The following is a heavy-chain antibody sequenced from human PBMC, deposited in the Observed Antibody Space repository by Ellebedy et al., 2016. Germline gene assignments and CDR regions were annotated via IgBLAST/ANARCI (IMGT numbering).Heavy chain of an antibody. CDR2: IYYNKNAKYNA. CDR3: AREGAVAGTAFAFDV. Sequence: SETLSLXCTVSGGSINTYYWSWIRQPPGKGLEYIAYIYYNKNAKYNANYNPSLERRVSISPDTSRNQFSLKLRSVTAADTAIYYCAREGAVAGTAFAFDVWGQGTMVTVSS. CDR1: GGSINTYY. J-gene: IGHJ3*01. D-gene: IGHD6-19*01. V-gene: IGHV4-59*01.